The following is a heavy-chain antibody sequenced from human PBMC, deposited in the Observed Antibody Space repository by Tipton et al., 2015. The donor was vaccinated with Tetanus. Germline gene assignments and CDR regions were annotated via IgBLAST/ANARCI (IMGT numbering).Heavy chain of an antibody. CDR1: GFSFNTFW. J-gene: IGHJ6*02. Sequence: SLRLSCAASGFSFNTFWMYWVRQVPGKGPEWVSRINEEGTSTVYLDSVKGRFTISRDNARNTLFLQMHSLRAEDTGVYYCARDYVWGNVRYYYAMDVWGQGTTVMVSS. CDR2: INEEGTST. CDR3: ARDYVWGNVRYYYAMDV. V-gene: IGHV3-74*01. D-gene: IGHD3-16*01.